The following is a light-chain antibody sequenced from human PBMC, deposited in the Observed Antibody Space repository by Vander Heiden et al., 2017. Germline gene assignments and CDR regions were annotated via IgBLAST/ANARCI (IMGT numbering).Light chain of an antibody. J-gene: IGKJ2*01. Sequence: DIQMTQSPSSLSVSVGDRVTITCRASQNIDSYLNWYQQKPGRAPKLLVYAASSLQSGVPSRFSGSGSGTDFTLTISSRQQEDFATYYCQQNDSTPPYAVGQGTKMEIK. CDR3: QQNDSTPPYA. V-gene: IGKV1-39*01. CDR1: QNIDSY. CDR2: AAS.